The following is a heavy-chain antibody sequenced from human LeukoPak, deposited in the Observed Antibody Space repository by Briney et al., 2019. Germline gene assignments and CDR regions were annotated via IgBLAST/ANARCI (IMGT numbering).Heavy chain of an antibody. CDR3: ARDPESYYDYVWGSYRQSYYFDY. CDR1: GFTFSNFA. Sequence: GGSLRLSCATSGFTFSNFAMNWVRQAPGKGLEWVAVIWYDGSNKYYADSVKGRFTISRDNSKNTLYLQMNSLRAEDTAVYYCARDPESYYDYVWGSYRQSYYFDYWGQGTLVTVSS. J-gene: IGHJ4*02. V-gene: IGHV3-33*08. D-gene: IGHD3-16*02. CDR2: IWYDGSNK.